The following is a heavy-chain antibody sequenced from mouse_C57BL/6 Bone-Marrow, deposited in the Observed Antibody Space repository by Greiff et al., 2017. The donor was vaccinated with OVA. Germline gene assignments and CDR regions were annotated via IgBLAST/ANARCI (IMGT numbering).Heavy chain of an antibody. D-gene: IGHD1-1*01. CDR1: GYTFTSYW. CDR3: ARYDTTVVPFAY. Sequence: QVQLQHPGAELVRPGSSVKLSCKASGYTFTSYWMHWVKQRPIQGLEWIGNIDPSDSETHYNQKFKDKATLTVDKSSSTAYMQLSSLTSEDSAVYYCARYDTTVVPFAYWGQGTLVTVSA. V-gene: IGHV1-52*01. J-gene: IGHJ3*01. CDR2: IDPSDSET.